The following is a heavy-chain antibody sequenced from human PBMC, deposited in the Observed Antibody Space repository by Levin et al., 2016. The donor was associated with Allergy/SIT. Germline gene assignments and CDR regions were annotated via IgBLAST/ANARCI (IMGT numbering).Heavy chain of an antibody. Sequence: SETLSLTCTVSGGSVSSGTNYWSWIRQPPGKGLEWIGYISNSGIIKYNPSLRGRLAISVDTSKNQFSLKLSSVTAADTAAYYCARDLGSHSDGGNSWGLNYGMDVWGQGTTVTVSS. J-gene: IGHJ6*02. CDR2: ISNSGII. CDR1: GGSVSSGTNY. CDR3: ARDLGSHSDGGNSWGLNYGMDV. V-gene: IGHV4-61*01. D-gene: IGHD4-23*01.